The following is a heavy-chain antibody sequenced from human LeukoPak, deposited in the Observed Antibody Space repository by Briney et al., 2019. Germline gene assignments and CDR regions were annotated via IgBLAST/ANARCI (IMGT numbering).Heavy chain of an antibody. D-gene: IGHD3/OR15-3a*01. V-gene: IGHV1-2*02. CDR3: ATEGTNSDY. J-gene: IGHJ4*01. CDR2: INPNSGGT. Sequence: GPVKVSCKASGYTFTGYYMHWVRQAPGQGLEWMGWINPNSGGTDYAQKFQGRVTMTRDTSISTVYMELSILRSDDTAVYYCATEGTNSDYWGHGTLVTVSS. CDR1: GYTFTGYY.